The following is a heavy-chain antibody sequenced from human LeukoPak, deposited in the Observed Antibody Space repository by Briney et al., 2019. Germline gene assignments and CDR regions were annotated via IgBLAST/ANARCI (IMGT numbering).Heavy chain of an antibody. CDR2: INPSGGST. CDR1: GYTFTSYY. D-gene: IGHD1-26*01. Sequence: ASVTVSCKASGYTFTSYYMHWVRQAPGQGLEWMGIINPSGGSTSYAQKFQGRVTMTRDTSTSTVYMELSSLRSEDTAVYYCARELTVGATQNYYYYGMDVWGQGTTVTVSS. CDR3: ARELTVGATQNYYYYGMDV. J-gene: IGHJ6*02. V-gene: IGHV1-46*01.